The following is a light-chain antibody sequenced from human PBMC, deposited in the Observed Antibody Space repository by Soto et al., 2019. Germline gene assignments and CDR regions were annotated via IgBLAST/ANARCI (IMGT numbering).Light chain of an antibody. CDR1: QSVLSSSNNKNY. CDR3: QQYYITPPSHT. CDR2: WAS. J-gene: IGKJ2*01. V-gene: IGKV4-1*01. Sequence: DIVMTQSPDSLAVSLGERATINCKSSQSVLSSSNNKNYLAWYQQKSGQPPKLLIYWASTRESGVPDRFSGSRSGTEFTLPISSLQAEDVAVYDCQQYYITPPSHTFGQGTKLEIK.